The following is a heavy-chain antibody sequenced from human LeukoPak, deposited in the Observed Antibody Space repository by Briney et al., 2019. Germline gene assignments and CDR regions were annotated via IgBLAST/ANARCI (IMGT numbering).Heavy chain of an antibody. V-gene: IGHV4-39*07. J-gene: IGHJ4*02. CDR1: GGSISSSSYY. CDR3: ARYTFAYDSSGYRDW. Sequence: PSETLSLTCTVSGGSISSSSYYWGWIRQPPGKGLEWIGSIYYSGSTYYNPSLKSRVTISVDTSKNQFSLKLSSVTAADTAVYYCARYTFAYDSSGYRDWWGQGTLVTVSS. CDR2: IYYSGST. D-gene: IGHD3-22*01.